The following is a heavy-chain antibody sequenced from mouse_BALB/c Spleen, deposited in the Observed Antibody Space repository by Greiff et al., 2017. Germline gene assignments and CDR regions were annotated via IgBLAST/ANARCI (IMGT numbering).Heavy chain of an antibody. J-gene: IGHJ3*01. CDR3: ARGRYDKGSWFAY. CDR2: ISSGGSYT. V-gene: IGHV5-6*01. Sequence: EVQLVESGGDLVKPGGSLKLSCAASGFTFSSYGMSWVRQTPDKRLEWVATISSGGSYTYYPDSVKGRFTISRDNAKNTLYLQMSSLKSEDTAMYYCARGRYDKGSWFAYWGQGTLVTVSA. CDR1: GFTFSSYG. D-gene: IGHD2-14*01.